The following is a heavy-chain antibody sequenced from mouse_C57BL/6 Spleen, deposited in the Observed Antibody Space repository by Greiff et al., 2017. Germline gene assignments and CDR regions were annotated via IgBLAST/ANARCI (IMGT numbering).Heavy chain of an antibody. CDR1: GFTFSSYA. J-gene: IGHJ1*03. D-gene: IGHD2-4*01. V-gene: IGHV5-4*01. Sequence: EVMLVESGGGLVKPGGSLKLSCAASGFTFSSYAMSWVRQTPEKRLEWVATISDGGSYTYYPDNVKGRFTISRDNAKNNLYLQMSHLKSEDTAMYYCARDPFHYDYYWYFDVWGTGTTVTVSS. CDR3: ARDPFHYDYYWYFDV. CDR2: ISDGGSYT.